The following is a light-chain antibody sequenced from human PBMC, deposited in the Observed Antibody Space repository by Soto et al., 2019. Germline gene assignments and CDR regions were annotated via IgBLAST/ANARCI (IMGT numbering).Light chain of an antibody. Sequence: AIQMTQSPSSLSASVGDRVTITCRASQGIRNDLGWYQQKPGKAPKLLIYDVSNLQSGVPSRFSGSGSGTDFTLTIRKLQPDDFGTYYCLQDYNYPWTFGQGTKV. CDR3: LQDYNYPWT. J-gene: IGKJ1*01. CDR2: DVS. CDR1: QGIRND. V-gene: IGKV1-6*01.